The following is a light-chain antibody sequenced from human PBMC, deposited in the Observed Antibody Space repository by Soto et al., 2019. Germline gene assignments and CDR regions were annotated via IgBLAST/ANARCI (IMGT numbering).Light chain of an antibody. CDR3: QHYNSYSEA. V-gene: IGKV1-5*03. CDR2: KAS. Sequence: DIQMTQSPSTLSGSVGDRAIITCRASQTISSWLAWYQQKPGKAPKLLIYKASTLKSGVPSRFSGSGSGTEFTLTISSLQPDDFATYYCQHYNSYSEALGQGTKVDIK. J-gene: IGKJ1*01. CDR1: QTISSW.